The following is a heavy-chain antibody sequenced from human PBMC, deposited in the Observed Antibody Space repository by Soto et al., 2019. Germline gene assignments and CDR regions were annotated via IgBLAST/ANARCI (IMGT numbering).Heavy chain of an antibody. J-gene: IGHJ2*01. Sequence: SQTLSLTCGISGESVSSNNAAWNWIRQSPSRGLEWLGRTYYRSKWYNDYAVSVKSRITINPDTSKNQFSLQLNSVTPEDTAVYYCASHKRGHWYFDLWGRGTLVTVSS. CDR2: TYYRSKWYN. CDR3: ASHKRGHWYFDL. CDR1: GESVSSNNAA. V-gene: IGHV6-1*01. D-gene: IGHD6-25*01.